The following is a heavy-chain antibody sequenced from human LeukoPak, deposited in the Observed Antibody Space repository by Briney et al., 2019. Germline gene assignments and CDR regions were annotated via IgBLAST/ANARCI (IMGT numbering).Heavy chain of an antibody. Sequence: SGGSLRVSCAASGLTVSSNYMSWVRQAPGKGLEWVSVIYSGGSTYYADSVKGRFTISRDNSKNTLYLQMNSLRAEDTAVYYCARERVENQQLVGGNYWGQGTLVTVSS. J-gene: IGHJ4*02. CDR2: IYSGGST. V-gene: IGHV3-66*01. CDR3: ARERVENQQLVGGNY. D-gene: IGHD6-6*01. CDR1: GLTVSSNY.